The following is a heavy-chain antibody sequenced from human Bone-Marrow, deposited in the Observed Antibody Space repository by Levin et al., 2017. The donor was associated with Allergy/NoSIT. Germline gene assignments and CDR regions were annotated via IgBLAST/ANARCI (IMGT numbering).Heavy chain of an antibody. V-gene: IGHV1-2*06. CDR2: INPNSGGT. D-gene: IGHD3-10*01. CDR3: ARDSGGNSDYYYGMDV. Sequence: ASVKVSCKASGYTFTAYYIHWVRQAPGQGLEWMGRINPNSGGTNSAQKFQGRVTMIEDTSINTAYMELFRLTSDDTAVYYCARDSGGNSDYYYGMDVWGQGTTVTVSS. CDR1: GYTFTAYY. J-gene: IGHJ6*02.